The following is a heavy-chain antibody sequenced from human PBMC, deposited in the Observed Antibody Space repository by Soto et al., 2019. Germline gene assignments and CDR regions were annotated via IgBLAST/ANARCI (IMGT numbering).Heavy chain of an antibody. Sequence: QVQLVQSGAEVKKPGASVKVSCKASGYTFTSYGISWVRQAPGQGLEWMGWISAYNGNTNYAQKLQGRVTMTTDTSTSTAYMELRSLRSDDTAVYYCARDGFTYYYDNSGYYVGWFDPWGQGTLVTVSS. J-gene: IGHJ5*02. CDR3: ARDGFTYYYDNSGYYVGWFDP. CDR2: ISAYNGNT. D-gene: IGHD3-22*01. CDR1: GYTFTSYG. V-gene: IGHV1-18*01.